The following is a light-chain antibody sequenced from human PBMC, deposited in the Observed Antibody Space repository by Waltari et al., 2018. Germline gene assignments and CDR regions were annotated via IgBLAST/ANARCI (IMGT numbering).Light chain of an antibody. V-gene: IGLV1-40*01. Sequence: QSVLTQPPSVSGAPGQRVTVSCTGSPSNIGANYGVHWYQQLPGTAPKLLIYGNDNRPSGVPDRFSGSKSGTSASLAITGLQAEDEADYYCQSYDNSVGDYVFGPGTRLTVL. CDR3: QSYDNSVGDYV. J-gene: IGLJ1*01. CDR2: GND. CDR1: PSNIGANYG.